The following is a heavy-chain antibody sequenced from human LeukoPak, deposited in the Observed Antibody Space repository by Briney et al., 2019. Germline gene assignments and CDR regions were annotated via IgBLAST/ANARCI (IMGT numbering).Heavy chain of an antibody. CDR1: GYTFTSYD. CDR2: MNPNSGNT. D-gene: IGHD6-13*01. V-gene: IGHV1-8*01. J-gene: IGHJ6*03. Sequence: GASVKVSCKASGYTFTSYDINWVRQATGQGLEWMGWMNPNSGNTGYAQKFQGGVTMTRNTSISTAYMELSSLRSEDTAVYYCARGSSSWIPYYYYMDVWGKGTTVTVSS. CDR3: ARGSSSWIPYYYYMDV.